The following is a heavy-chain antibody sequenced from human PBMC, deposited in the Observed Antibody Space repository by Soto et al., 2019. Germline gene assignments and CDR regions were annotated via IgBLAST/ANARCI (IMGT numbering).Heavy chain of an antibody. V-gene: IGHV4-59*01. D-gene: IGHD3-10*01. Sequence: KTSETLSLTCTVSGASINTYYWAWIRQPPGKGLEWIGYIHNSGTTDYNPSLKSRVTMSVDTSKSQFSLKLSSVTAADTAVYYCARDYGAGSYGIDYWGQGTLVTVSS. CDR1: GASINTYY. J-gene: IGHJ4*02. CDR2: IHNSGTT. CDR3: ARDYGAGSYGIDY.